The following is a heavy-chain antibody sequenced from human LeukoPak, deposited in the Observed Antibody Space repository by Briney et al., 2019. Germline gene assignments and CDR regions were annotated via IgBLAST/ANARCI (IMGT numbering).Heavy chain of an antibody. V-gene: IGHV4-59*01. CDR3: ARAVGASFDY. D-gene: IGHD1-26*01. J-gene: IGHJ4*02. CDR2: IYYSGST. CDR1: GGSFSGYY. Sequence: SETLSLTCAVYGGSFSGYYWSWIRQPPGKGLEWIGYIYYSGSTNYNPSLKSRVTISVDTSKNQFSLKLSSVTAADTAVYYCARAVGASFDYWGQGTLVTVSS.